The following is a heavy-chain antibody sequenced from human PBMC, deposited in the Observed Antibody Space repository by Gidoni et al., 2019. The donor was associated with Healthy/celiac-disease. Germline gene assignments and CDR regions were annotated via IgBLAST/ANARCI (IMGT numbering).Heavy chain of an antibody. V-gene: IGHV4-59*08. J-gene: IGHJ5*02. CDR2: IYYSGST. D-gene: IGHD2-2*02. CDR3: ARQVGYCSSTSCYTGWFDP. CDR1: GGSISSYY. Sequence: QVQLQESGPGLVKPSETLSLTCTASGGSISSYYWSWIRPPPGKGLEWIGYIYYSGSTNYNPSLKSRVTISVDTSKNQFSLKLSSVTAADTAVYYCARQVGYCSSTSCYTGWFDPWGQGTLVTVSS.